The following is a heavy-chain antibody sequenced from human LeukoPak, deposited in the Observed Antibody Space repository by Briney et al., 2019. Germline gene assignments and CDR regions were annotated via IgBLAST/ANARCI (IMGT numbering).Heavy chain of an antibody. CDR1: GGSISSSSYY. CDR3: ARDYRRYDY. Sequence: PSETLSLTCTVSGGSISSSSYYWGWIRQPPGNGLEWIGSIYYSGSTYYNPSLKSRVTISVDTSKNQFSLKLSSVTAADTAVYYCARDYRRYDYWGQGTLVTVSS. V-gene: IGHV4-39*07. CDR2: IYYSGST. J-gene: IGHJ4*02. D-gene: IGHD3-16*02.